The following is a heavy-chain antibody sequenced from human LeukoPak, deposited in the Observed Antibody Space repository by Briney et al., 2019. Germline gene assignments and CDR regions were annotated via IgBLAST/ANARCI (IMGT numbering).Heavy chain of an antibody. V-gene: IGHV3-74*01. CDR3: ARYSGYDNYYYYGMDV. CDR2: INSDGSST. J-gene: IGHJ6*02. Sequence: GGSLRLSCAASGFTFSSYWMHWVRQAPGKGLVWVSRINSDGSSTSYADSVKGRFTISRDNAKNTLYLQMNSLRAEDTAVYYCARYSGYDNYYYYGMDVWGQGTTVTVSS. CDR1: GFTFSSYW. D-gene: IGHD5-12*01.